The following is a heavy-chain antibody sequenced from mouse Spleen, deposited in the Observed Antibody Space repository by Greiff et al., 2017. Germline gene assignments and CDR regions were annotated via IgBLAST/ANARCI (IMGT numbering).Heavy chain of an antibody. CDR1: GYTFTSYW. J-gene: IGHJ4*01. V-gene: IGHV1-69*02. D-gene: IGHD1-1*01. Sequence: VQLQQPGAELVRPGASVKLSCKASGYTFTSYWINWVKQRPGQGLEWIGNIYPSDSYTNYNQKFKDKATLTVDKSSSTAYMQLSSPTSEDSAVYYCTRRPSSYDAMDYWGQGTSVTVSS. CDR2: IYPSDSYT. CDR3: TRRPSSYDAMDY.